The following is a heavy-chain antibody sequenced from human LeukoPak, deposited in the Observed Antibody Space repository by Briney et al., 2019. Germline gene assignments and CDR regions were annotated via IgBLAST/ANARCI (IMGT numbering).Heavy chain of an antibody. D-gene: IGHD4-17*01. J-gene: IGHJ4*02. Sequence: GGSLRLSCAASGFTFSSYAMSWVRQAPGKGLEWVSAIGGSGGSTYYADSVKGRFTISRDNSKNTLYLQMNSLRAEDTAVYYCAKFYYGDRKNADYWGQGTLVTVSS. CDR1: GFTFSSYA. CDR2: IGGSGGST. CDR3: AKFYYGDRKNADY. V-gene: IGHV3-23*01.